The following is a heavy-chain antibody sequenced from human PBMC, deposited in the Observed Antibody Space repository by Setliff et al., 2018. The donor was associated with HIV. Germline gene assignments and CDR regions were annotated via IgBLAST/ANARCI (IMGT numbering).Heavy chain of an antibody. V-gene: IGHV4-59*11. J-gene: IGHJ5*02. CDR2: IYYSGST. CDR3: ARLRGSYDFSNWFDP. CDR1: GGSIRSHY. D-gene: IGHD3-3*01. Sequence: SETLSLTCTVSGGSIRSHYWSWIRQPPGKRLEWIGHIYYSGSTNYNPSLKSRVTISVDTAKNQFSLKLSSVTAADTAVYYCARLRGSYDFSNWFDPWGQGTQVTVSS.